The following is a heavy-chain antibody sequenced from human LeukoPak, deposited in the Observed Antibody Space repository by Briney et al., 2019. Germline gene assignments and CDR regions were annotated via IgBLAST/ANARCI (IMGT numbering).Heavy chain of an antibody. CDR1: GGTFSSYA. CDR3: SSCPRMLNYYYDCSCYRPIYFDY. J-gene: IGHJ4*02. D-gene: IGHD3-22*01. Sequence: SVNVSCMASGGTFSSYAISWVRQAPGQGLEWMGGIFPIFGTANNAQKFQGGVTITADESTRTPYMEVSSLRSGGTPGYCFSSCPRMLNYYYDCSCYRPIYFDYWGQGTLVTVSS. CDR2: IFPIFGTA. V-gene: IGHV1-69*13.